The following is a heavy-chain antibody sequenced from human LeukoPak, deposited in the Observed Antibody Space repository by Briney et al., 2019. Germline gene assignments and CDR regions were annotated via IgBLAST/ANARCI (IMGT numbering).Heavy chain of an antibody. J-gene: IGHJ4*02. V-gene: IGHV4-59*01. D-gene: IGHD6-19*01. CDR1: GGSISSYY. CDR2: IYYSGST. Sequence: PSETLSLTCTVSGGSISSYYWSWIRQPPEKGLEWIGYIYYSGSTNYNPSLKSRVTISVDTSKNQFSLKLSSVTAADTAVYYCARAIGSGWWQYYFDYWGQGTLVTVSS. CDR3: ARAIGSGWWQYYFDY.